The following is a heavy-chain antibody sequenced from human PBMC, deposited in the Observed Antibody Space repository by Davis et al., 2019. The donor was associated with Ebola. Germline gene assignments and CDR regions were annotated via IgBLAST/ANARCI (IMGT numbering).Heavy chain of an antibody. J-gene: IGHJ5*02. CDR2: ISGYDGVT. Sequence: ASVKVSCKTSGYTFTSYGISWLRQAPGQGLEWMGRISGYDGVTKYSEKYEGRITLTTETSTSTAYMEVRSLTSDDTALYYCARDGLVPDAIRGGFDPWGQGMLVTVSS. CDR1: GYTFTSYG. D-gene: IGHD2-2*01. V-gene: IGHV1-18*01. CDR3: ARDGLVPDAIRGGFDP.